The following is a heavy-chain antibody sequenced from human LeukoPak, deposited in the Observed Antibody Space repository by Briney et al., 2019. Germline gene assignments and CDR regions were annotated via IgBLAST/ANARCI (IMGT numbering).Heavy chain of an antibody. CDR2: IWYDGSNK. CDR3: ASGRRSGSYSYYFDY. CDR1: GFTFSSYG. V-gene: IGHV3-33*01. J-gene: IGHJ4*02. Sequence: PGGSLRLSCAASGFTFSSYGMHWVRQAPGKGLEWVAVIWYDGSNKYYADSVKGRFTISRDNSKNMLYLQMNSLRAEDTAVYYCASGRRSGSYSYYFDYWGQGTLVTVSS. D-gene: IGHD3-10*01.